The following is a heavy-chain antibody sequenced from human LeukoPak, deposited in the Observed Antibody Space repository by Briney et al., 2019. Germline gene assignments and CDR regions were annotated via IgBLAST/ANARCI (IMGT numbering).Heavy chain of an antibody. D-gene: IGHD6-13*01. CDR3: AKIAATDPIDF. CDR2: LTCSGRDT. Sequence: GSLRLSCAASGFTLNIYAMKWVRQAPGKGLDLVSSLTCSGRDTYYTDSVKGRFTISRDNSKNTLYLQMNSLRPDDTAVYYCAKIAATDPIDFWGQGTLVTVSS. CDR1: GFTLNIYA. J-gene: IGHJ4*02. V-gene: IGHV3-23*01.